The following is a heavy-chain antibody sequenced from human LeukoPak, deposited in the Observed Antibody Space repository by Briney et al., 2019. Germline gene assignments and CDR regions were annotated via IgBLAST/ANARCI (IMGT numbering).Heavy chain of an antibody. CDR3: ARRLYGYGDYVSTPLFDY. CDR1: GGSISSGSYY. Sequence: SETLSLTCTVSGGSISSGSYYWGWVRQPPGKGLEWIGSIYYSGSTYYNPSLKSRVTISVDTSKNQFSLKLSSVTAADTAVYYCARRLYGYGDYVSTPLFDYWGQETLVTVSS. CDR2: IYYSGST. V-gene: IGHV4-39*01. J-gene: IGHJ4*02. D-gene: IGHD4-17*01.